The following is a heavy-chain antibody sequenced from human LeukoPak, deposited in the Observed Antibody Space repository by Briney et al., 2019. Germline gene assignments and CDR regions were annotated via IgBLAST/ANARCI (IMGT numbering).Heavy chain of an antibody. V-gene: IGHV4-39*07. CDR2: IYYSGST. J-gene: IGHJ4*02. CDR3: ARRKAVRPRDYYFDY. CDR1: GGSISSSSYY. D-gene: IGHD6-6*01. Sequence: SETLSLTCTVSGGSISSSSYYWGWIRQPPGKGLEWIGSIYYSGSTYYNPSLKSRVTISVDTSKNQFSLKLSSVTAADTAVYFCARRKAVRPRDYYFDYWGQGTLVTVSS.